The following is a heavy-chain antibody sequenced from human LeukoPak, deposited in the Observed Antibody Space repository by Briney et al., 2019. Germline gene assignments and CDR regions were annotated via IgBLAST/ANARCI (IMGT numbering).Heavy chain of an antibody. CDR2: ISYDGSNK. CDR3: ARDQRAGYYYYYYGMDV. V-gene: IGHV3-30-3*01. J-gene: IGHJ6*02. CDR1: GFTFSSYA. D-gene: IGHD1-1*01. Sequence: GRSLRLSCAASGFTFSSYAMHWVRQAPGKGLEWVAVISYDGSNKYYADSVKGRFTISRDNSKNTLYLQMNSLRAEDTAVYYCARDQRAGYYYYYYGMDVWGQGTTVTVSS.